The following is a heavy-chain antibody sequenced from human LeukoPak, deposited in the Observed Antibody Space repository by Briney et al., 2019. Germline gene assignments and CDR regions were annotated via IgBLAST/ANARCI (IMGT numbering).Heavy chain of an antibody. CDR2: IRYDGSNK. J-gene: IGHJ4*02. CDR3: ARDRHGGIAAAGATLLDY. Sequence: PGGSLRLSCAASGFTFSSYGMHWVRQAPGKGLEWVAFIRYDGSNKYYADSVKGRFTISRDNSKNTLYLQMNSLRAEDTAVYYCARDRHGGIAAAGATLLDYWGQGTLVTVSS. CDR1: GFTFSSYG. D-gene: IGHD6-13*01. V-gene: IGHV3-30*02.